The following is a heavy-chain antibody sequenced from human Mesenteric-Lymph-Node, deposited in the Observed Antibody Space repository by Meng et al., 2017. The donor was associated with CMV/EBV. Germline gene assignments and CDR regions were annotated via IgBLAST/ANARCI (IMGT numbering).Heavy chain of an antibody. Sequence: GESLKISCAASGFTFNKAWMSWVRQGPGKGLEWVGRIKSKTDAGTTDYAAPVKGRFTISRDDSKNTLYLQMNSLKTEDTAVYYCTTTRDYYDSSGYIGDWFDPWGQGTLVTVSS. J-gene: IGHJ5*02. CDR1: GFTFNKAW. D-gene: IGHD3-22*01. CDR2: IKSKTDAGTT. CDR3: TTTRDYYDSSGYIGDWFDP. V-gene: IGHV3-15*01.